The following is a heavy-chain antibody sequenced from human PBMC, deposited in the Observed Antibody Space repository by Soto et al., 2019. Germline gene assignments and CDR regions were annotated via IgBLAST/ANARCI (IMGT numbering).Heavy chain of an antibody. Sequence: QVQLVQSGAEVKKPGASVKVSCKASGYTFTGYYMHWVRQAPGQGLEWMGWINPNSGGTNYAQKFQGWVTMTRDTSISTAYMELSRLRSDDTAVYYCARGGSGYDYYYYYYGMDVWGQGTTVTVSS. CDR2: INPNSGGT. CDR3: ARGGSGYDYYYYYYGMDV. CDR1: GYTFTGYY. V-gene: IGHV1-2*04. J-gene: IGHJ6*02. D-gene: IGHD5-12*01.